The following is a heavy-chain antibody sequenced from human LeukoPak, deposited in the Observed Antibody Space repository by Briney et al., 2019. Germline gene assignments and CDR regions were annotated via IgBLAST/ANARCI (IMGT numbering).Heavy chain of an antibody. V-gene: IGHV3-21*06. J-gene: IGHJ4*02. CDR3: ARRYSVGFKTIDY. D-gene: IGHD5-18*01. Sequence: GGSLRLSCAASGFTLSSYNMNWVRQAPGKGLEWVSSIRRSGSYIYYADLVKGRFTISRDNAENSLYLQMNSLRAEDTAVYYCARRYSVGFKTIDYWGQGTLVTVSS. CDR2: IRRSGSYI. CDR1: GFTLSSYN.